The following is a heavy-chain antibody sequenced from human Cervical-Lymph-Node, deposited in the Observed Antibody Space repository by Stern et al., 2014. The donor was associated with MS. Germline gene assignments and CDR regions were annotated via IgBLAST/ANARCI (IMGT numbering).Heavy chain of an antibody. V-gene: IGHV1-3*01. CDR2: INPGNGNT. CDR3: AREEMVRGLITPHYFDH. CDR1: GYSFTTFV. Sequence: QMQLVQSGAEVKKPGASVKVSCKASGYSFTTFVIHWVRQAPGQRLEWMGWINPGNGNTKYSQMLLGRVRITRDTSASTASLELSSLRSEDTAMYFCAREEMVRGLITPHYFDHWGQGSLVTVSS. J-gene: IGHJ4*02. D-gene: IGHD3-10*01.